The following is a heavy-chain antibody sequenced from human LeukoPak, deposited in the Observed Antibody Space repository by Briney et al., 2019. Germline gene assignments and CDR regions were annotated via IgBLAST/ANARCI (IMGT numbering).Heavy chain of an antibody. J-gene: IGHJ2*01. CDR3: ARGVTMIVVVIHDWYFDL. CDR1: GGSNSSGGFY. V-gene: IGHV4-30-4*08. D-gene: IGHD3-22*01. Sequence: SQTLSLTCTVSGGSNSSGGFYWSWIRQPPGKGLEWIRYVYYSGSTYYNPSLKSRVTISVDTSKNQFSLKLTSVTAADTAVYYCARGVTMIVVVIHDWYFDLWGRGTLVTVSS. CDR2: VYYSGST.